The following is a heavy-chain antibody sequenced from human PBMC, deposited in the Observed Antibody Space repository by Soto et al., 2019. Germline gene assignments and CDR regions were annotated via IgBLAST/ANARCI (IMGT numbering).Heavy chain of an antibody. J-gene: IGHJ3*02. D-gene: IGHD6-19*01. CDR3: AKGKESSGWYEGDAFDI. CDR2: ISAYNGNT. V-gene: IGHV1-18*01. CDR1: GYTFTSYG. Sequence: ASVKVSCKASGYTFTSYGISWVRQAPGQGLEWMGWISAYNGNTNYAQKLQGRVTMTTDTSTSTAYMELRSLRSDDTAVYYCAKGKESSGWYEGDAFDIWGQGTMVTVSS.